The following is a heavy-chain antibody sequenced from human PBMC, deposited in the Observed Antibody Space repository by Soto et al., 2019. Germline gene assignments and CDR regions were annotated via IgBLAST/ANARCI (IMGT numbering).Heavy chain of an antibody. CDR3: ARAWYQLVSTWFDP. V-gene: IGHV1-3*01. D-gene: IGHD2-2*01. CDR2: INAGNGNT. Sequence: QVQLVQSGAEVKKPGASVKVSCKASVYTFTSYAMHWVRQAPGQRLEWMGWINAGNGNTKYSQKFQGRVIITRDTSASTVYMQLSNLRSEDTAVYYCARAWYQLVSTWFDPWGQGTQVTVAS. CDR1: VYTFTSYA. J-gene: IGHJ5*02.